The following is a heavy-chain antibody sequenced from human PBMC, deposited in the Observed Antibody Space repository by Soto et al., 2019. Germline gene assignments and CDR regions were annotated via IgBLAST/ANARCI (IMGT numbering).Heavy chain of an antibody. Sequence: HLVQSGTEVKRPGASVKVSCKASGYPFGNYGISWVRQAPGQGLEWMGWISAYNGNTKYAQKVQVRVTLTTDTSSKTAYMELRSLRSEDTDVYYCARDPPVVAAAFKDVWGQGTTVIVS. CDR2: ISAYNGNT. CDR1: GYPFGNYG. CDR3: ARDPPVVAAAFKDV. D-gene: IGHD6-13*01. J-gene: IGHJ6*02. V-gene: IGHV1-18*04.